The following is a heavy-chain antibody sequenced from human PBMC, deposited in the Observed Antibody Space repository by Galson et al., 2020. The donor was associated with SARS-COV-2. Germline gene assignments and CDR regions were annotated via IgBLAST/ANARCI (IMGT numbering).Heavy chain of an antibody. D-gene: IGHD5-12*01. J-gene: IGHJ4*02. CDR1: GFSLNTRGMC. V-gene: IGHV2-70*17. CDR2: IDWDDDE. Sequence: SGPTLVKPTQTLTLTCTFSGFSLNTRGMCVSWIRQPPGKALEWLARIDWDDDEFYSPSLKTRLTISKDTSKNRVVLTMTNMDPADTGTYYCARMKSGYDEKGIFDYWGQGALVTVSS. CDR3: ARMKSGYDEKGIFDY.